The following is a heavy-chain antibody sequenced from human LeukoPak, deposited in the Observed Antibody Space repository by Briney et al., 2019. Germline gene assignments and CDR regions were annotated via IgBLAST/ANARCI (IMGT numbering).Heavy chain of an antibody. CDR3: AREDHSNYQY. D-gene: IGHD4-11*01. V-gene: IGHV3-7*03. J-gene: IGHJ4*02. CDR2: IKQDGTET. Sequence: PGGSLRLSCTASGFIPSNYWMSWIRQAPGRGLEWVASIKQDGTETHYVDSVKGRFTISKDNAKNSLYLQLDSLRVEDTAVYYCAREDHSNYQYWGQGILVTVSS. CDR1: GFIPSNYW.